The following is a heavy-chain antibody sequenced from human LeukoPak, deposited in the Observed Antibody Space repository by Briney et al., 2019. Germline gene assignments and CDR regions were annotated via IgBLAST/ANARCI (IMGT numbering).Heavy chain of an antibody. Sequence: GGSLRLSCAASGFTFSTYEMYWVRRAPGKGLEWVSYISSSGSTIYYADSVKGRFTISRDNAKNSLYLQMNSLRAEDTAVYYCARLNTNIAAFDYWGQGTLVTVSS. J-gene: IGHJ4*02. CDR1: GFTFSTYE. D-gene: IGHD6-13*01. CDR3: ARLNTNIAAFDY. CDR2: ISSSGSTI. V-gene: IGHV3-48*03.